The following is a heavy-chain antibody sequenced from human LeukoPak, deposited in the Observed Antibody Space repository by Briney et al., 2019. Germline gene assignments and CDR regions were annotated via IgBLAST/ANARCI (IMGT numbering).Heavy chain of an antibody. J-gene: IGHJ4*02. V-gene: IGHV4-61*02. D-gene: IGHD1-26*01. CDR3: ARGGELLLSFDY. Sequence: PSETLSLTCTVSGGSISSGSYYWSWIRQPAGKGLEWIGRIYASGSTNYNPSLKSRVTISVDTSKNQFSLKLSSVTAADTAVYYCARGGELLLSFDYWGQGTLVTVS. CDR2: IYASGST. CDR1: GGSISSGSYY.